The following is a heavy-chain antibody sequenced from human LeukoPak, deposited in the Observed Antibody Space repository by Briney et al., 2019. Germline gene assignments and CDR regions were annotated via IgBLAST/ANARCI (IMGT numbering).Heavy chain of an antibody. V-gene: IGHV4-39*01. D-gene: IGHD3-10*01. CDR1: GGSFSYSSYY. J-gene: IGHJ3*02. CDR2: IYYSGST. Sequence: SETLSLTCTVSGGSFSYSSYYWGWVRQPSGKGLEWFANIYYSGSTYYNSSLKSRLTVSLDTSRNQLSLRLSSVTAADTAVYYCARLTMVRGSFGAFDIWGQGTMVTVSS. CDR3: ARLTMVRGSFGAFDI.